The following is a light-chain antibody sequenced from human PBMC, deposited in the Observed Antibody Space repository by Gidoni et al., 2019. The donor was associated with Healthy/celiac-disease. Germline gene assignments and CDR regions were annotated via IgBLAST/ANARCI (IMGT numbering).Light chain of an antibody. CDR1: QSVSSN. CDR3: QQYNNWPPIT. V-gene: IGKV3-15*01. J-gene: IGKJ5*01. CDR2: GAS. Sequence: EIVMTHSPATLSVSPGERATLSCRASQSVSSNLAWYQQTPGQAHRLLIYGASTRATGIPARFSGSGSGTEFTLTIRSLQSEDFAVYYCQQYNNWPPITFGQGTRLEIK.